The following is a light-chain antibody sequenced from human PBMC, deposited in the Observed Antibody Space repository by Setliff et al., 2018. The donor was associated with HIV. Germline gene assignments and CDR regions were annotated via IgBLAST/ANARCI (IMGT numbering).Light chain of an antibody. Sequence: QSALTQPASVSGSPGQSITISCTGSSSDVGVHNYVSWYQQHPGKAPKLMIYDVVDRPSGVSDRISGSKSGNTASLTISGLQAEDEADYYCCSYAGSSTPYVFGTGTKVTVL. CDR1: SSDVGVHNY. CDR3: CSYAGSSTPYV. CDR2: DVV. V-gene: IGLV2-14*03. J-gene: IGLJ1*01.